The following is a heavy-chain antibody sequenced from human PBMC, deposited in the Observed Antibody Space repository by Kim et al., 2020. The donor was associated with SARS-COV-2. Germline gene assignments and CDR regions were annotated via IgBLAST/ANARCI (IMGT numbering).Heavy chain of an antibody. D-gene: IGHD6-13*01. CDR3: AKDWYSSSWYGAFDI. V-gene: IGHV3-23*01. Sequence: GALRLSCAASGFTFSSYAMSWVRQAPGKGLEWVSAISGSGGSTYYADSVKGRFTITRDNSKNTLYLQMNSLRAEDTAVYYCAKDWYSSSWYGAFDIWGQGTMVTVSS. CDR2: ISGSGGST. CDR1: GFTFSSYA. J-gene: IGHJ3*02.